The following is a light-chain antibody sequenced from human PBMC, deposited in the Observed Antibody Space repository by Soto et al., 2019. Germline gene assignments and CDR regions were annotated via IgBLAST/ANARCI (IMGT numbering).Light chain of an antibody. Sequence: QSALTQPRSVSGSPGQSVTISCTGTGSDVGGYNYVSWYQQYPDKAPKVMIYDVSKRPAGVPDRFSGSKSGNTASLTISGLQAEDEADYYCCSYAGRYTYVFGTGTKLTVL. CDR1: GSDVGGYNY. J-gene: IGLJ1*01. CDR2: DVS. CDR3: CSYAGRYTYV. V-gene: IGLV2-11*01.